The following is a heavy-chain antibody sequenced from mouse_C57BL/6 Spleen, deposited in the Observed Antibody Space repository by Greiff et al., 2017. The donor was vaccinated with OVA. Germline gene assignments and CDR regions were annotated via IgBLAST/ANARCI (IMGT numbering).Heavy chain of an antibody. CDR1: GYTFTDYE. D-gene: IGHD1-1*01. J-gene: IGHJ4*01. Sequence: VQLQQSGAELVRPGASVTLSCKASGYTFTDYEMHWVKQTPVHGLEWIGAIDPETGGTAYNQKFKGKAILTAAKSSSTAYMELRSLTSEDSAVYYCTRSGYYYGSRYDAMDYWGQGTSVTVSS. CDR3: TRSGYYYGSRYDAMDY. V-gene: IGHV1-15*01. CDR2: IDPETGGT.